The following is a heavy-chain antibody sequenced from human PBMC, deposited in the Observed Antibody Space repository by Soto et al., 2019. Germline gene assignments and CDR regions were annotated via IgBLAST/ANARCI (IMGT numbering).Heavy chain of an antibody. Sequence: PGGSLRLSCAASGFTFSNYEMKWVRQAPGKGLEWVSYISSLGSTIYYADSVKGRFTISRDNAKDSLYLQMNSLRAEDTAVYYCARDIRTLYYFDFWGQGTLVTVSS. D-gene: IGHD4-17*01. CDR1: GFTFSNYE. J-gene: IGHJ4*02. V-gene: IGHV3-48*03. CDR2: ISSLGSTI. CDR3: ARDIRTLYYFDF.